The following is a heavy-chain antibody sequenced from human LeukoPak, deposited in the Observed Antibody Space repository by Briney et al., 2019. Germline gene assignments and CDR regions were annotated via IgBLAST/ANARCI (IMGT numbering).Heavy chain of an antibody. J-gene: IGHJ4*02. Sequence: GGSLRLSCAASGFTFSSYSMNWVRQAPGKGLEWVSDSVKGRFTISRDNAKNSLYLQMNRLRAEDTAVYYCARHGSPLKWLFDYWGQGTLVTVSS. V-gene: IGHV3-21*01. CDR3: ARHGSPLKWLFDY. D-gene: IGHD3-22*01. CDR1: GFTFSSYS.